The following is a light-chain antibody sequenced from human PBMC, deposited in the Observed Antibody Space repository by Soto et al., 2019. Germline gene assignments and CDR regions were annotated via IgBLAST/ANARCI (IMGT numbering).Light chain of an antibody. J-gene: IGLJ2*01. CDR3: CSYTGRVV. Sequence: QSVLPQPRSVSGSPGQSVTISCTGTSSDIGGSNFVSWYQQHPGKAPKLMIYDVTKRPSGVPDRFSGSKSGNTASLTISGLQADDEAYYYCCSYTGRVVFGGGTKLTVL. CDR1: SSDIGGSNF. V-gene: IGLV2-11*01. CDR2: DVT.